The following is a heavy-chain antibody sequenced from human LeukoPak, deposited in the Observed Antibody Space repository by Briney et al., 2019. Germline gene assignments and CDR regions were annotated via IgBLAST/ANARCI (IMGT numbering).Heavy chain of an antibody. J-gene: IGHJ3*02. CDR1: GFTFGSFD. CDR2: ISHDGSKT. Sequence: PGGSLRLSCAASGFTFGSFDMHWVRQAPGEGLEWVAFISHDGSKTYYGDSVKGRVTIFRDNSKNTLSLEMNSLRAEDTAVYFCAREGVGGFDIWGQGAMVTVSS. CDR3: AREGVGGFDI. D-gene: IGHD3-16*01. V-gene: IGHV3-33*08.